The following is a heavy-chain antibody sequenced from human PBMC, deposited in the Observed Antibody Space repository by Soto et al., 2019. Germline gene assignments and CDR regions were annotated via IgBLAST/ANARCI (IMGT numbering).Heavy chain of an antibody. D-gene: IGHD3-16*01. J-gene: IGHJ6*02. CDR1: GGSINNYY. V-gene: IGHV4-59*08. CDR3: ARHYGYYGMDV. CDR2: IYYSGST. Sequence: SETLSLTCNVSGGSINNYYWSWIRQPPGKGLEWIGYIYYSGSTKYNPSLTSRVTISIDTSKNQFALKLNTLTAADTAVYYCARHYGYYGMDVWGQGTTVTVSS.